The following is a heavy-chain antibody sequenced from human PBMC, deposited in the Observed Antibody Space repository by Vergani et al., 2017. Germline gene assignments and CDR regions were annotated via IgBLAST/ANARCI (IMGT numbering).Heavy chain of an antibody. CDR3: EREGFGETPFDY. CDR2: IYYSGST. D-gene: IGHD3-10*01. Sequence: QVQLQESGPGLVKPSQTLSLTCTVSGGSISSGGYYWSWIRQHPGKGLEWIGYIYYSGSTYYNPSLKSRVTISVDTSKNQFSLKLSSVTAADTAVYYCEREGFGETPFDYWGQGTLVTVSS. CDR1: GGSISSGGYY. J-gene: IGHJ4*02. V-gene: IGHV4-31*03.